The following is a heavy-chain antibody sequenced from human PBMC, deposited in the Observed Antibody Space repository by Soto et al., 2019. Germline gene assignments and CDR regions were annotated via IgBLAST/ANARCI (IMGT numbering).Heavy chain of an antibody. J-gene: IGHJ6*02. CDR1: GFTFSSCT. V-gene: IGHV3-21*06. CDR3: SGCSGGACHKNYGMDV. D-gene: IGHD2-15*01. CDR2: ISPSSGHI. Sequence: EVHLVESGGGLVKPGGSLRLSCAVSGFTFSSCTMNWVRQAPGKGLEWVSSISPSSGHIYYADSVKGRFTISRDNAKNSLVLQLNILRGEDTAVYYCSGCSGGACHKNYGMDVWGQGTTVTVSS.